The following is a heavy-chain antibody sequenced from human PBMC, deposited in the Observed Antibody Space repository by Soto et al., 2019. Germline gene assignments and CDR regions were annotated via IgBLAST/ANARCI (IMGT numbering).Heavy chain of an antibody. J-gene: IGHJ4*02. Sequence: EVQLLESGGGLVQPGGSLRLSCAASGFSFSSYAMNWVRQAPGKGLEWVSVISGSGDSTYYADSVKGRFTISRDNSKNPLYLQMICLRAEDTAVYYCARRSSGWYFDYWGQGTLVIVAS. V-gene: IGHV3-23*01. CDR1: GFSFSSYA. CDR2: ISGSGDST. CDR3: ARRSSGWYFDY. D-gene: IGHD6-19*01.